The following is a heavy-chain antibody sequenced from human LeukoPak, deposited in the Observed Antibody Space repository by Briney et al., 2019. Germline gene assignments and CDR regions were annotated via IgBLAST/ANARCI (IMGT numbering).Heavy chain of an antibody. Sequence: GGSLRLSCAASGFTFSSYWMHWVRQAPGKGLVWVSRINNDGSSTSYADSVKGRFTISRDNAKNTLYLQMNSLRAEDTAVYYCARPTKEGSSWYWWFDPWGQGTLVTLSS. CDR3: ARPTKEGSSWYWWFDP. J-gene: IGHJ5*02. V-gene: IGHV3-74*01. CDR1: GFTFSSYW. CDR2: INNDGSST. D-gene: IGHD6-13*01.